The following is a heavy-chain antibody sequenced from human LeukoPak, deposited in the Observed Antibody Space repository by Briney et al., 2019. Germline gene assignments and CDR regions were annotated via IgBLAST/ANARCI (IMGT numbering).Heavy chain of an antibody. J-gene: IGHJ3*02. CDR2: ISSGTSTI. Sequence: PGGSLRLSCVASGFTFSSYSMNWVRQAPGKGLEWVSYISSGTSTIYDADSVKGRFTISRDDAKDSLYLQMNSLRAEDTAVYYCARVLSDSSALGAFDIWGQGTVVTVSS. CDR3: ARVLSDSSALGAFDI. D-gene: IGHD3-22*01. CDR1: GFTFSSYS. V-gene: IGHV3-48*04.